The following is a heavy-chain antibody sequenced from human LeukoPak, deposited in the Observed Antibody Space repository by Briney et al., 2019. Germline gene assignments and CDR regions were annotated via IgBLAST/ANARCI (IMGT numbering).Heavy chain of an antibody. V-gene: IGHV4-59*01. Sequence: SETLSLTCTVSGGSISSYYWSWIRQPPGKGLEWIGYMYYSGSTNYNPSLKSRVTISINTSKNQFSLRLSPVTAADTAVYYCARGSGYGDYWGQGTLVTVSS. J-gene: IGHJ4*02. D-gene: IGHD5-12*01. CDR2: MYYSGST. CDR3: ARGSGYGDY. CDR1: GGSISSYY.